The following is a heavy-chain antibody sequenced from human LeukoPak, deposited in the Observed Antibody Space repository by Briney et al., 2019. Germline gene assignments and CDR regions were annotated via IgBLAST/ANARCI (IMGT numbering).Heavy chain of an antibody. CDR3: ASDSISMNAFDA. Sequence: SETLSLTCSVSGGSIGIYYWSWIRQPPGKGLEWIGYISYIGSTNYNPSLKSRVTISIDTSKSEVSLMLTSVTAADTAVYYCASDSISMNAFDAWGQGTMVTVSS. J-gene: IGHJ3*01. D-gene: IGHD3-22*01. V-gene: IGHV4-59*01. CDR1: GGSIGIYY. CDR2: ISYIGST.